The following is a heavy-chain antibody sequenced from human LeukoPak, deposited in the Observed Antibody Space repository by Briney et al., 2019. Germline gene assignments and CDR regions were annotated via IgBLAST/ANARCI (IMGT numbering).Heavy chain of an antibody. J-gene: IGHJ3*02. D-gene: IGHD3-10*01. CDR2: IVPIFGTT. CDR1: GGTFSSYA. CDR3: ARVYGSEGDAFDI. V-gene: IGHV1-69*05. Sequence: SVKVSCKASGGTFSSYAISWVRLAPGQGLEWMGRIVPIFGTTNYAQKFQGRVTITTDESTSTAYMELTSLRSEDTAVYYCARVYGSEGDAFDIWGQGTMVTVSS.